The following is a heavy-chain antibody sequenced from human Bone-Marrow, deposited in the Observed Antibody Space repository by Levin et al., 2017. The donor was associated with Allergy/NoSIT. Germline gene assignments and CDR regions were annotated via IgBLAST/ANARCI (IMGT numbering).Heavy chain of an antibody. CDR2: IKQDGSEK. Sequence: GESLKISCAASGFTFSSYWMSWVRQAPGKGLEWVANIKQDGSEKYYVDSVKGRFTISRDNAKNSLYLQMNSLRAEDTAVYYCARSGFEQWLEMYYFDYWGQGTLVTVSS. J-gene: IGHJ4*02. CDR1: GFTFSSYW. D-gene: IGHD6-19*01. V-gene: IGHV3-7*01. CDR3: ARSGFEQWLEMYYFDY.